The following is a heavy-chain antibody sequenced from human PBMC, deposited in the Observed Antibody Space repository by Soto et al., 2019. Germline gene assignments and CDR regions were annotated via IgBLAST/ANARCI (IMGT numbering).Heavy chain of an antibody. CDR3: AREPSSGSYAYYYYGIDV. Sequence: ASVKVSCKASGYTFTGYYMHWVRQAPGQGLEWMGWISPNSGGTNYAQKFQGWVTMTRDTSISTAYMELSRLRSDDTAVYYCAREPSSGSYAYYYYGIDVWGQGTTVTVSS. V-gene: IGHV1-2*04. J-gene: IGHJ6*02. D-gene: IGHD3-10*01. CDR2: ISPNSGGT. CDR1: GYTFTGYY.